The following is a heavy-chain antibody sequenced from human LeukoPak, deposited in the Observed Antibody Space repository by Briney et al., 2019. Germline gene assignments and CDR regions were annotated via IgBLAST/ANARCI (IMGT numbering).Heavy chain of an antibody. CDR1: GYTFTNYG. V-gene: IGHV1-18*01. J-gene: IGHJ4*02. CDR3: AREGSWGSYRPKPDY. Sequence: ASVKVSCKASGYTFTNYGISWVRQAPGQGLEWMGWISAYNGNTNYAQKLQGRVTMTTDTSTSTAYMELRRLGSDDTAVYYCAREGSWGSYRPKPDYWGQGTLVTVSS. D-gene: IGHD3-16*02. CDR2: ISAYNGNT.